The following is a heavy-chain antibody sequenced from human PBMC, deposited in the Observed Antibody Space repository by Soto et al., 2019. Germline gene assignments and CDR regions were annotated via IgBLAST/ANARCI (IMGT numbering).Heavy chain of an antibody. CDR1: GDSIISSDFY. V-gene: IGHV4-39*01. D-gene: IGHD3-3*02. CDR3: ARHSLALRKNNWFDP. J-gene: IGHJ5*02. CDR2: IFYLGPS. Sequence: SETLSLTCTVSGDSIISSDFYWGWVRQPPGKGLEWIGSIFYLGPSYYNPSLKSRVTMSVYTSKNQFSLRLRSVTAADAALYFCARHSLALRKNNWFDPWGQGIMVTVSS.